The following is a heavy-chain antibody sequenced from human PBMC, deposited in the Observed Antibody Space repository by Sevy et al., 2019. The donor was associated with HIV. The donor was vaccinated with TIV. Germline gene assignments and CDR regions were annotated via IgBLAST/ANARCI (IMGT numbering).Heavy chain of an antibody. CDR2: IYYSGSA. D-gene: IGHD2-15*01. V-gene: IGHV4-31*03. CDR3: ARVPPDVVSDTYYFVY. Sequence: SETLSLTCTVSGGSINSGGYYWSWIRQHPGKGLEWIGYIYYSGSAYYNPSLKDRVTISVDTPKKNQFSLKLRSVTAADTAVYYCARVPPDVVSDTYYFVYWGQGTPVTVSS. CDR1: GGSINSGGYY. J-gene: IGHJ4*02.